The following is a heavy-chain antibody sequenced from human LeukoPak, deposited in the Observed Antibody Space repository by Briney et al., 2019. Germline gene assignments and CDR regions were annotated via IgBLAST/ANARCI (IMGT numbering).Heavy chain of an antibody. V-gene: IGHV4-34*01. CDR3: ARMDTAMVTYYYYGMDA. CDR1: GGSFSGYY. CDR2: INHSGST. J-gene: IGHJ6*02. D-gene: IGHD5-18*01. Sequence: SETLSLTCAVYGGSFSGYYWSWIRQPPGKGLEWIGEINHSGSTNYNPSLKSRVTISVDTSKNQFSLKLSSVTAADTAVYYCARMDTAMVTYYYYGMDAWGQGTTVTVSS.